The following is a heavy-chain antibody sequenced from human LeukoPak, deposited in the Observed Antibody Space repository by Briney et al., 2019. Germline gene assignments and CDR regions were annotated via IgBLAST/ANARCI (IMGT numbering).Heavy chain of an antibody. J-gene: IGHJ3*01. CDR3: ARDLTLTVAFDV. CDR2: LSGSGDT. Sequence: SETLSLTCTVSRGSVTTYSWSWIRQPAGKGLEWIGRLSGSGDTNFNPSLKTRVTMSADESKNQFSLHLRSVTAADTAVYFCARDLTLTVAFDVQGKGTVVTVSS. D-gene: IGHD3-16*01. CDR1: RGSVTTYS. V-gene: IGHV4-4*07.